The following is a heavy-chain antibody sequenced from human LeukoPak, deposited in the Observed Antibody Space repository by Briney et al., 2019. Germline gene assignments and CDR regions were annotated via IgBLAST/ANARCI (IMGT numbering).Heavy chain of an antibody. CDR3: ARGRGVITFGGVIVYGWFDP. CDR1: GGSISSSNW. D-gene: IGHD3-16*02. V-gene: IGHV4-4*02. CDR2: IYRSGST. Sequence: SETLSLTCAVSGGSISSSNWWSWVRQPPGKGLEWIGEIYRSGSTNYNPSLKSRVTISVDKSKNQFSLKLSSVTAADTAVYYCARGRGVITFGGVIVYGWFDPWGQGTLVTVSS. J-gene: IGHJ5*02.